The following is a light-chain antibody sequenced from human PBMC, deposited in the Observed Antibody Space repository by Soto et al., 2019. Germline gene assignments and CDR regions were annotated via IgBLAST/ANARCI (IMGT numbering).Light chain of an antibody. CDR3: QQSYSSPHT. Sequence: DIQMTQSPSTLSASVGDRVTITCRASQSISSWLAWYQQRPGKAPKLLIHKASNLESGVPSRFSGSGSGTEFTLTISSLQPEDFATYYCQQSYSSPHTFGQGTKVDIK. J-gene: IGKJ1*01. V-gene: IGKV1-5*03. CDR2: KAS. CDR1: QSISSW.